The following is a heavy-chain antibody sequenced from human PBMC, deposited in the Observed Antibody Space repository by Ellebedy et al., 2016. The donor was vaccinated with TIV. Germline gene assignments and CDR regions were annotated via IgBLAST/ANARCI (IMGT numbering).Heavy chain of an antibody. J-gene: IGHJ3*01. D-gene: IGHD3-10*01. CDR2: INSQNTYR. Sequence: GESLKISCAASGFNISDYYMSWIRHSPGKGLEWISYINSQNTYRSYADSVKGRFTLSRDNAVNSVYLQMSSVEAEDTATYYCARDGLASLRGGIRDAFDLWGQGTKVTVSS. V-gene: IGHV3-11*06. CDR3: ARDGLASLRGGIRDAFDL. CDR1: GFNISDYY.